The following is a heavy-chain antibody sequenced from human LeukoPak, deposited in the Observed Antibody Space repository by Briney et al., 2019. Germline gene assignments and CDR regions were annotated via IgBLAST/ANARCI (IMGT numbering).Heavy chain of an antibody. CDR3: AKEDRLDGSGFNLDY. D-gene: IGHD3-10*01. Sequence: PGGSLRLSCAASGFTFSSYGMHWVRQAPGKGLEWVAVIWYDGSNKYYADSVKGRFTISRDNSKNTLYLQMNSLRAEDTAVYYCAKEDRLDGSGFNLDYWGQGTLVTVSS. CDR2: IWYDGSNK. V-gene: IGHV3-33*06. J-gene: IGHJ4*02. CDR1: GFTFSSYG.